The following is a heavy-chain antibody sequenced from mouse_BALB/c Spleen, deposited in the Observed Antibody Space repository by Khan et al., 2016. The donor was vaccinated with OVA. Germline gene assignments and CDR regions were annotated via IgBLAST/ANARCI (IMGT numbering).Heavy chain of an antibody. CDR2: IYPGSGRT. J-gene: IGHJ3*01. D-gene: IGHD1-1*01. V-gene: IGHV1-77*01. Sequence: QVQLQQSGPELMKPGASVKMSCKASGYIFIDYVISWVKQRTGQGLEWIGEIYPGSGRTYYNERFKGKATLTADKSSNTAYMQLSSLTSDDSAVYCCARSYDGAWFAYWGQGTPVTVSA. CDR3: ARSYDGAWFAY. CDR1: GYIFIDYV.